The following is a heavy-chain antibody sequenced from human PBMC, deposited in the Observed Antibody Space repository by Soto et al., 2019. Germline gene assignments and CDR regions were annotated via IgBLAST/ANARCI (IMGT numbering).Heavy chain of an antibody. V-gene: IGHV4-34*01. CDR2: INHSGST. D-gene: IGHD3-3*01. J-gene: IGHJ6*03. Sequence: SETLSLTCAVYGGSFSGYYWSWIRQPPGKGLEWIGEINHSGSTNYNPSLKSRVTISVDTSKNQFSLRLRSVTAADTAVYYCARSFWSGYFDYYYYYMDVWGKGTTVTVSS. CDR3: ARSFWSGYFDYYYYYMDV. CDR1: GGSFSGYY.